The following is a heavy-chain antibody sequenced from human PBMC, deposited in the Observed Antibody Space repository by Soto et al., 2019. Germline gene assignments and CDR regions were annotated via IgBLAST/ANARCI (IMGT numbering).Heavy chain of an antibody. CDR1: GYTFTSYA. V-gene: IGHV1-3*01. J-gene: IGHJ5*02. CDR2: INAGNGNT. Sequence: ASVKVSCKASGYTFTSYAMHWVRQAPGQRLEWMGWINAGNGNTKYSQKFQGRVTITRDTSASTAYMELSSLRSEDTAVYYFARDYDFWSGYYSDDNWFDPWGQGTLVTVS. CDR3: ARDYDFWSGYYSDDNWFDP. D-gene: IGHD3-3*01.